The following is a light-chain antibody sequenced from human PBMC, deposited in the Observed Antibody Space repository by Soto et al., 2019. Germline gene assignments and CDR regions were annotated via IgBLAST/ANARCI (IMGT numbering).Light chain of an antibody. V-gene: IGLV1-40*01. CDR1: PSNIGAGFD. CDR3: QSYDRSLSGYVV. CDR2: GNS. J-gene: IGLJ2*01. Sequence: QSVLTQPPSVSGAPGQTATISCTGSPSNIGAGFDVHWYQQLPGTAPKVLIYGNSYRPSGVPDRFSASKSGTSASLAITGLQAEAEAEYYCQSYDRSLSGYVVLGGGTQLTVL.